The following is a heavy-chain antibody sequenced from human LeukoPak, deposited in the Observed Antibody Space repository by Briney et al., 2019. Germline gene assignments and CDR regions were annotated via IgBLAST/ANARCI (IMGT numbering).Heavy chain of an antibody. D-gene: IGHD2-15*01. Sequence: PGGSLRLSCAASGFTFSSYWMSWVRQAPGKGLEWVANIKQDGSEKYYVDSVKGRFTISRDNAKNSLYLQMNSLRAEDTAVYYCAKDNSGTGVVAATIDYWGQGTLVTVSS. CDR3: AKDNSGTGVVAATIDY. V-gene: IGHV3-7*03. CDR2: IKQDGSEK. J-gene: IGHJ4*02. CDR1: GFTFSSYW.